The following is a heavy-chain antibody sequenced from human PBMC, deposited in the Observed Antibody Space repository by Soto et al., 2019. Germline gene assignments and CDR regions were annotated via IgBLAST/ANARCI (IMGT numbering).Heavy chain of an antibody. V-gene: IGHV2-70*01. Sequence: SGPTLVNPTQTLTLTCTLSGFSLSTSGMCVSWIRQPPGKALEWLALIDWDDDKYYSTSLKTRLTISKDTSKNQAVLTMTNMDTVDTATYYCARTRGGDRLTGSEAFDNWCQRTTVT. CDR1: GFSLSTSGMC. CDR3: ARTRGGDRLTGSEAFDN. CDR2: IDWDDDK. J-gene: IGHJ3*02. D-gene: IGHD3-9*01.